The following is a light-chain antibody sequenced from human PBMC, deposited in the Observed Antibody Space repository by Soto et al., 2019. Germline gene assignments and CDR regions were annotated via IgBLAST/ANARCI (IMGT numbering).Light chain of an antibody. CDR1: QSIVTW. J-gene: IGKJ1*01. Sequence: DIQMTQSPSTLSASVGDRVTITCRASQSIVTWLAWYQQKPGKAPKLLIYAASSLQSGVPSRFSGSGSETDFTLTISSLQPEDFATYSCQQSYSTTWTFGQGTKVDIK. V-gene: IGKV1-39*01. CDR2: AAS. CDR3: QQSYSTTWT.